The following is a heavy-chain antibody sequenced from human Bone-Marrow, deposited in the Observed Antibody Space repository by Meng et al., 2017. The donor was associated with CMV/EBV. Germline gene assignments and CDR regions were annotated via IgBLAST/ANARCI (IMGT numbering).Heavy chain of an antibody. Sequence: GGSLRLSCEASGFTFSSYAMNWVRQAPGKGLEWVSTISGSGSRTYNADSVKGRLTISRDNAKNSLYLQMNSLRAEDTDVYYCARAITIFGVVGCFYFRGQGTLVTVSS. CDR2: ISGSGSRT. V-gene: IGHV3-23*01. D-gene: IGHD3-3*01. CDR1: GFTFSSYA. CDR3: ARAITIFGVVGCFYF. J-gene: IGHJ4*02.